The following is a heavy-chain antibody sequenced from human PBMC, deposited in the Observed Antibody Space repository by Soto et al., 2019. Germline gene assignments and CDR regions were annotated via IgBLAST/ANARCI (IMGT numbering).Heavy chain of an antibody. V-gene: IGHV1-58*01. D-gene: IGHD3-3*01. CDR1: GFTFTSSA. CDR2: LVVGSGNT. Sequence: SVKVSCNASGFTFTSSAVQWVRPARGQRLEWIGWLVVGSGNTNYAQKFQERVTITRDMSTSTAYMELSSLRSEDTAVYYCARGLVTTYDFWSGYPEPYYYYGMDVSGQ. CDR3: ARGLVTTYDFWSGYPEPYYYYGMDV. J-gene: IGHJ6*02.